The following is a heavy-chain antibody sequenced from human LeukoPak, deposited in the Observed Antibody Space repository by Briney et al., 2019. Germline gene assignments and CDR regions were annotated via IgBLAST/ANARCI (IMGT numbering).Heavy chain of an antibody. Sequence: GGSLRLSCAASGFTFDDYGMSWVRQAPGKGLGWVYGINWNGGSAGYADSVKGRFTISRDNARNSLYLQMNSLRAEDTALYHCARSLRYCSGGSCYQKDPWFDPWGQGTLVTVSS. CDR2: INWNGGSA. D-gene: IGHD2-15*01. CDR1: GFTFDDYG. CDR3: ARSLRYCSGGSCYQKDPWFDP. J-gene: IGHJ5*02. V-gene: IGHV3-20*01.